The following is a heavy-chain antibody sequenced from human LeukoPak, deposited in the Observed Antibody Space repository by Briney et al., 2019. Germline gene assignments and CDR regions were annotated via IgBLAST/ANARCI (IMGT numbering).Heavy chain of an antibody. J-gene: IGHJ5*02. CDR3: ARDVVILRITMVRGGWFDP. V-gene: IGHV1-69*13. Sequence: SVKVSCKASGGTFSSYAISWVRQAPGQGLEWMGGIIPIFGTANYAQKFQGRVTTTADESTSTAYMELSSLRSEDTAVYYCARDVVILRITMVRGGWFDPWGQGTLVTVSS. CDR1: GGTFSSYA. CDR2: IIPIFGTA. D-gene: IGHD3-10*01.